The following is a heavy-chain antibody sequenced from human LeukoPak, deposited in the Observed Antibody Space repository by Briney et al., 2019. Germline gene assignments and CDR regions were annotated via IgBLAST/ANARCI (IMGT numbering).Heavy chain of an antibody. CDR2: ISYDGSNK. Sequence: GGSLRLSCAASGFTFSSYAMSWVRQAPGKGLEWVAVISYDGSNKYYADSVKGRFTISRDNSKNSLSLQMNSLRTEDTAVYYCARSSPNWPFDYWGQGTLVTVSS. CDR1: GFTFSSYA. V-gene: IGHV3-30*03. CDR3: ARSSPNWPFDY. D-gene: IGHD1-1*01. J-gene: IGHJ4*02.